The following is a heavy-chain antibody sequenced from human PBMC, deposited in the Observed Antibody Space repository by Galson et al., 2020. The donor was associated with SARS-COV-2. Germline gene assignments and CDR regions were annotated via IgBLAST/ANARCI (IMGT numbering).Heavy chain of an antibody. Sequence: GESLKISCAASGFTFSNYDMHWVRQTPGKGLEWVGIISYDGSNKYDADSVKGRFAISRDNSKNTLYLQMNSLRAEDTALYYCARDQVRQRLGNNLDVWGQGITVTV. CDR1: GFTFSNYD. V-gene: IGHV3-30*03. D-gene: IGHD5-12*01. CDR3: ARDQVRQRLGNNLDV. J-gene: IGHJ6*02. CDR2: ISYDGSNK.